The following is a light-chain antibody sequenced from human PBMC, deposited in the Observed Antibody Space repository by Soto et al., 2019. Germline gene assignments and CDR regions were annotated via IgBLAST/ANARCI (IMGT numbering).Light chain of an antibody. CDR2: GAS. CDR3: QQYNNWPRT. CDR1: QSVSSN. Sequence: VMTLSPATLSVSPGERATLSCRASQSVSSNLAWYQQKPGQAPRLLIYGASTRATGIPARFSGSGSGTEFTLTISSLQSEDFAVYYCQQYNNWPRTFGQGTKVDIK. J-gene: IGKJ1*01. V-gene: IGKV3-15*01.